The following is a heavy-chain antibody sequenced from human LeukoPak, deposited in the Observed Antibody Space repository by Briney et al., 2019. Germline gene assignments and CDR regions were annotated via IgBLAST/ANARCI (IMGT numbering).Heavy chain of an antibody. Sequence: PSETLSLTCTVSSGSVSSGSYYWSWIRQPPGKGLEWTGYIHYTGTTNYNPSLKSRVTISVDTSKNQFSLKLSSVTAADTAVYYCARAFHGMDVWGQGTRVTVSS. CDR2: IHYTGTT. J-gene: IGHJ6*02. CDR1: SGSVSSGSYY. D-gene: IGHD2/OR15-2a*01. V-gene: IGHV4-61*01. CDR3: ARAFHGMDV.